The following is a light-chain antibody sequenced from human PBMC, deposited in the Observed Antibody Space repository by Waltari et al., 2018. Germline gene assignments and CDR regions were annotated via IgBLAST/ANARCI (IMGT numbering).Light chain of an antibody. V-gene: IGKV1-39*01. CDR3: QQSDAFPYT. J-gene: IGKJ2*01. CDR1: QTIPTY. Sequence: DIQMTQSPSSLSASVGDSVTIACRASQTIPTYLNWYQHKAGEAPNLLIYATSNLESGVPSRFSGSGSGTEFTLTISNLQAEDFATYYCQQSDAFPYTFGQGTKLEIK. CDR2: ATS.